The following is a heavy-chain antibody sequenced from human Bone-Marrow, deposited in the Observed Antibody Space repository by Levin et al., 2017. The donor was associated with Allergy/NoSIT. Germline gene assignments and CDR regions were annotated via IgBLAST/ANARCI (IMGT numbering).Heavy chain of an antibody. CDR3: ARVISPITMSSGGPIDY. CDR1: GGSFSGYY. CDR2: INHSGST. J-gene: IGHJ4*02. Sequence: GSLRLSCAVYGGSFSGYYWSWIRQPPGKGLEWIGEINHSGSTNYNPSLKSRVTISVDTSKNQFSLKLSSVTAADTAVYYCARVISPITMSSGGPIDYWGQGTLVTVSS. V-gene: IGHV4-34*01. D-gene: IGHD3-10*02.